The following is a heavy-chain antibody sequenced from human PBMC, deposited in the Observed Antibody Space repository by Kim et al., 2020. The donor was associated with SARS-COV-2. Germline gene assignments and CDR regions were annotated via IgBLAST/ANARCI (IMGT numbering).Heavy chain of an antibody. D-gene: IGHD3-10*01. J-gene: IGHJ6*02. Sequence: GGSLRLSCEASGFMFSDHYMDWVRQAPGKGLEWVGRSRNKANSYSTEYAASVKGRFTITRDESKNSLYMQMNSLKADDTAVYYCTRGASGSGSVGALYYYYGMDVWGQGTSVTVSS. V-gene: IGHV3-72*01. CDR1: GFMFSDHY. CDR2: SRNKANSYST. CDR3: TRGASGSGSVGALYYYYGMDV.